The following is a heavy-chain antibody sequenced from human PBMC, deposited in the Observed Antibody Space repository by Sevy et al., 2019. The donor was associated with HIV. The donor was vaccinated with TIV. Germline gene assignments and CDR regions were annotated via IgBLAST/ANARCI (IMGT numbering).Heavy chain of an antibody. Sequence: GGSLRLSCAASGFTFSSYSMNWVRRAPGKGLEWVSSISSSSNYIYYADSVKGRFTISRDNAKNSLYLQMNSLIAEDTAVYYCARGEVNYDSLIPIRTEGGYYYGMDVWGQGTTVTVSS. J-gene: IGHJ6*02. CDR1: GFTFSSYS. CDR2: ISSSSNYI. CDR3: ARGEVNYDSLIPIRTEGGYYYGMDV. V-gene: IGHV3-21*01. D-gene: IGHD3-3*01.